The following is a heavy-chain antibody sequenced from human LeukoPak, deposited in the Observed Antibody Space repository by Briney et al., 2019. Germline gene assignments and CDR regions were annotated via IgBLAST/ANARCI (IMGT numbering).Heavy chain of an antibody. V-gene: IGHV3-30-3*01. D-gene: IGHD3-10*01. CDR3: ASLWFGAGDY. J-gene: IGHJ4*02. CDR2: ISYDGSNK. CDR1: GFTFSNAW. Sequence: GGSLRLSCAASGFTFSNAWMSWVRQAPGKGLEWVAVISYDGSNKYYADSVKGRFTISRDNSKNTLYLQMNSLRAEDTAVYYCASLWFGAGDYWGQGTLVTVSS.